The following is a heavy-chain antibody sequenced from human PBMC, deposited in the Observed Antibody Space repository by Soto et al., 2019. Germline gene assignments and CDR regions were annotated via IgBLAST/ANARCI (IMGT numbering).Heavy chain of an antibody. CDR3: ASVSSSWYPNSENLYYYGMDV. V-gene: IGHV1-18*01. CDR2: ISAYNGNT. CDR1: GYTFTSYG. D-gene: IGHD6-13*01. Sequence: ASVKVSCKASGYTFTSYGISWVRQAPGQGLEWMGWISAYNGNTNYAQKLQGRVTMTTDTSTSTAYMELRSLRSDDTAVYYCASVSSSWYPNSENLYYYGMDVWGQGTTVTVSS. J-gene: IGHJ6*02.